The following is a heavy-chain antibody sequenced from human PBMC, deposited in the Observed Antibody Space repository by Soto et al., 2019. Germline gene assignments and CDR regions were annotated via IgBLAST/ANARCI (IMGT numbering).Heavy chain of an antibody. V-gene: IGHV1-18*01. CDR3: ARFSGGSYNTYYFYYGMDV. Sequence: ASVKVSCKASGYTFTSYGISWVRKAPGQGLDWMGWISAYNGNTKYAQDLQGRVTMTTDTSTSTAYMELRSLRSDDTAVYYCARFSGGSYNTYYFYYGMDVWGQGTTVTVSS. CDR2: ISAYNGNT. CDR1: GYTFTSYG. D-gene: IGHD2-15*01. J-gene: IGHJ6*02.